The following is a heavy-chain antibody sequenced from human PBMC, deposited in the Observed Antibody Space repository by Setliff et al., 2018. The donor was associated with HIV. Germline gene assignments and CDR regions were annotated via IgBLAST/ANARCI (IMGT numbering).Heavy chain of an antibody. J-gene: IGHJ4*02. CDR2: VFYNGDT. CDR3: ARAPSLWGSGSYYTYWYFDY. CDR1: GGSISSGGYY. V-gene: IGHV4-61*08. D-gene: IGHD3-10*01. Sequence: SETLSLTCTVSGGSISSGGYYWSWIRQSPGKGLEWIGYVFYNGDTAYNPSLKSRLTISVDTSKNQFSLKLSSVTAADTAVYYCARAPSLWGSGSYYTYWYFDYWGQGTLVTVSS.